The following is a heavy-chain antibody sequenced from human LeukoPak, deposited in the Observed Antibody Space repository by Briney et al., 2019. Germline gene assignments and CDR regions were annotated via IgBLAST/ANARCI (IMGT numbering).Heavy chain of an antibody. J-gene: IGHJ6*03. CDR2: IYTSGYT. Sequence: SETLSLTCTVSGGSISSGSYYWSWIRQPAGKGLEWIGRIYTSGYTNYNPSLKSRVTISVDTSKNQFSLKLSSVTAADTAVYYCARAESAGTKGNYYYMDVWGKGTTVTVSS. CDR1: GGSISSGSYY. V-gene: IGHV4-61*02. D-gene: IGHD1-7*01. CDR3: ARAESAGTKGNYYYMDV.